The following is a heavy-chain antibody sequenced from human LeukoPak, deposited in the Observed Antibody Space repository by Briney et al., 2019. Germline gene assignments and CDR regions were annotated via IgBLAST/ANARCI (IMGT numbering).Heavy chain of an antibody. D-gene: IGHD3-3*01. V-gene: IGHV3-21*01. CDR3: ARGNDDFWSGYPYAFDI. J-gene: IGHJ3*02. CDR1: GFTFSSYS. CDR2: ISTSSSYI. Sequence: GGSLRLSCAASGFTFSSYSRNWVRQAPGKGLEWVSSISTSSSYIYYADSVKGRFTISRDNAKNSLYLQMNSLRAEDTAVYYCARGNDDFWSGYPYAFDIWGQGTMVTVSS.